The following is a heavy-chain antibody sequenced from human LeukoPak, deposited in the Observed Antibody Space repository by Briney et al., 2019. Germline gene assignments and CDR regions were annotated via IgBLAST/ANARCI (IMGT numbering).Heavy chain of an antibody. D-gene: IGHD6-6*01. Sequence: PSETLSLTCAVYGGSFDGYYWSWLRQPPGKGREGIGEINDSGSTNYNPSLKSRVIISIDTSTKQFSLKVSAVTAADTAIYYCARNSAYTTSSGINLWGQGTLVTVSS. CDR1: GGSFDGYY. J-gene: IGHJ4*02. CDR2: INDSGST. V-gene: IGHV4-34*01. CDR3: ARNSAYTTSSGINL.